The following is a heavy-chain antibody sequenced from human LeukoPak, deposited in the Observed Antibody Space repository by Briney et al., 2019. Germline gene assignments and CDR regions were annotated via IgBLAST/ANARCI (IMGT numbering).Heavy chain of an antibody. Sequence: MTSETLSFTCAVYGGSFSGYYWSWIRQPPGKELKWIGEINHIGTTNYNRSLKSRVTISVDTSKNQFSLKVSSVTAADTAVYYCARELTLAVAGSRSGLWGKVAPTTTRREYYFDYWGQGTLVTVSS. V-gene: IGHV4-34*01. J-gene: IGHJ4*02. D-gene: IGHD6-19*01. CDR1: GGSFSGYY. CDR2: INHIGTT. CDR3: ARELTLAVAGSRSGLWGKVAPTTTRREYYFDY.